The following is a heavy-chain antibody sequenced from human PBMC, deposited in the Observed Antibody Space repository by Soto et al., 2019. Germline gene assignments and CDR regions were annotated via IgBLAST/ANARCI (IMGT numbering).Heavy chain of an antibody. J-gene: IGHJ4*02. D-gene: IGHD2-15*01. CDR3: ANLRYCSGGSCYSEIGYFDY. V-gene: IGHV3-23*01. CDR1: GFTFNSYA. CDR2: ISGSGGST. Sequence: GGSLRLSCAASGFTFNSYAMSWVRQAPGKGLEWVSAISGSGGSTYYADSVKGRFTISRDNSKNTLYLQMNSLRAEDTAVYYCANLRYCSGGSCYSEIGYFDYWGQGTLVTVSS.